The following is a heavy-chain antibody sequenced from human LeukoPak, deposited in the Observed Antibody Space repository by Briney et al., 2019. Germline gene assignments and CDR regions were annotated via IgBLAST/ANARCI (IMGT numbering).Heavy chain of an antibody. J-gene: IGHJ5*02. CDR2: INPNSGDT. CDR3: ARGYCSGGTRYLVENWFDP. D-gene: IGHD2-15*01. CDR1: GYTFTVYY. V-gene: IGHV1-2*06. Sequence: ASVKVSCKASGYTFTVYYMYWVRQAPGQGLEWMGRINPNSGDTDYAQNFQGRVTMTRDTSICTAYMELTNLRSDDTAVYYCARGYCSGGTRYLVENWFDPWGQGTLVTVSS.